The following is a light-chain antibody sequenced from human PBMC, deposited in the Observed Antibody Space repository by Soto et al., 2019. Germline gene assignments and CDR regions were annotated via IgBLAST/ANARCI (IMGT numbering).Light chain of an antibody. J-gene: IGLJ3*02. CDR1: SSDIGSDKL. Sequence: QPALTQPASVSGSPGQSITISCTGTSSDIGSDKLISWYQHHPGRAPKIMIYEAFKRPSGVSDRFSGSRAGNTASLTISGLRAEDEADYYCCSYAGNITWVFGGGTKLTVL. CDR3: CSYAGNITWV. CDR2: EAF. V-gene: IGLV2-23*01.